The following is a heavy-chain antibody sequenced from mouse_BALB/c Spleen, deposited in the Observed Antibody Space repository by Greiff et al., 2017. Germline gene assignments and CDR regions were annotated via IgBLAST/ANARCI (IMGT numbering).Heavy chain of an antibody. Sequence: EVQLQESGPGLVKPSQSLSLTCSVTGYSITSGYYWNWIRQFPGNKLEWMGYISYDGSNNYNPSLKNRISITRDTSKNQFFLKLNSVTTEDTATYYCARAYGNYVYFDYWGQGTTLTVSS. J-gene: IGHJ2*01. D-gene: IGHD2-10*02. CDR2: ISYDGSN. CDR1: GYSITSGYY. V-gene: IGHV3-6*02. CDR3: ARAYGNYVYFDY.